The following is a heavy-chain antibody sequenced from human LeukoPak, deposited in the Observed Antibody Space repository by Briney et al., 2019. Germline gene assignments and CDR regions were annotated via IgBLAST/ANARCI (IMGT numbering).Heavy chain of an antibody. CDR1: GFTFSGSA. CDR2: ISYDGSNK. J-gene: IGHJ6*02. CDR3: VRGSSDWNGMDV. D-gene: IGHD6-19*01. V-gene: IGHV3-30-3*01. Sequence: GGSLRLSCAASGFTFSGSAMHWVRQAPGKGLEWVSVISYDGSNKYYVDSVKGRFTISRDNSKNTLYLQMNSLGVEDTAVYYCVRGSSDWNGMDVWGQGTTVTVSS.